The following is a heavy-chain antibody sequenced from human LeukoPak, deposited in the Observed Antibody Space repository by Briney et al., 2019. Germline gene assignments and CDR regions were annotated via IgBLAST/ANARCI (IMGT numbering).Heavy chain of an antibody. CDR2: ISSSSSTI. V-gene: IGHV3-48*04. CDR3: ARVAVGATGWFDP. Sequence: GGSLRLSCAASGFTFSSYSMNWVRQAPGKGLEWVSYISSSSSTIYYADSVKGRFTISRDNAKNSLYLQMKDLRAEDTAVYYCARVAVGATGWFDPWGQGTLVTVSS. J-gene: IGHJ5*02. D-gene: IGHD1-26*01. CDR1: GFTFSSYS.